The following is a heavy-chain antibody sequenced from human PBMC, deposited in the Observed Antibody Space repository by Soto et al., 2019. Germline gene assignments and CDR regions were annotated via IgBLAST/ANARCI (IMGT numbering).Heavy chain of an antibody. V-gene: IGHV6-1*01. CDR1: GDSVSSNSAA. J-gene: IGHJ5*02. CDR2: TYYRSKWYN. CDR3: ARDHVAAGPSWFDP. D-gene: IGHD6-13*01. Sequence: SQTLSLTCVISGDSVSSNSAAWNWIRQSPSRGLEWLGRTYYRSKWYNDYAVSVKSRITINPDTSKNQFSLQLNSVTPEDTAVYYCARDHVAAGPSWFDPWGQGTLVTVSS.